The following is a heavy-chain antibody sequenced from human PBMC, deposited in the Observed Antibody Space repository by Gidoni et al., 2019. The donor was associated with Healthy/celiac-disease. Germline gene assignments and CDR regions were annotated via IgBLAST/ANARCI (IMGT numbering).Heavy chain of an antibody. D-gene: IGHD4-17*01. CDR3: ARADYGDYYFDY. CDR2: IYTTGST. V-gene: IGHV4-61*02. Sequence: HVQLQESGPGLVKPSQTLSLTCTVPGGSISSGSYYWSWIRQPAGKGLEWIGRIYTTGSTNYNPSLKSRVTISVDTSKNQFSLKLSSVTAADTAVYYCARADYGDYYFDYWGQGSLVTVSS. CDR1: GGSISSGSYY. J-gene: IGHJ4*02.